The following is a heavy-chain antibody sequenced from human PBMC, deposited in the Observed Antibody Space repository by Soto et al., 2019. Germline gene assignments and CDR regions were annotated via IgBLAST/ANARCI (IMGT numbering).Heavy chain of an antibody. Sequence: SGTLSLTCPVFCGSIRGYYWGWVRQPPGKGLEWIGYVWHSGSTNYNPSLKSRVTISVDTSKNQFSLKLSSMTAEDTAVYSCASYGSGSYSFVYWGQGTLVTVSS. V-gene: IGHV4-59*08. CDR1: CGSIRGYY. CDR2: VWHSGST. J-gene: IGHJ4*02. D-gene: IGHD3-10*01. CDR3: ASYGSGSYSFVY.